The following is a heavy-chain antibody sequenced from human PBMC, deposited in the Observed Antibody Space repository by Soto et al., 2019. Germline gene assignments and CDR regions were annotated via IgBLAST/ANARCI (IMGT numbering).Heavy chain of an antibody. CDR2: IKQDGYEK. D-gene: IGHD3-22*01. CDR3: ARGLESSGYFSPDWYFAL. CDR1: GFTFNTYW. J-gene: IGHJ2*01. V-gene: IGHV3-7*03. Sequence: ELQLVESGGALVQPGGSLRLSCAASGFTFNTYWMSWVRQAPGKGLEWVANIKQDGYEKYSVDSVKGRFTISRDNAKNSLYLQMNSLRVEDTAVYYCARGLESSGYFSPDWYFALWGRGTLVTVSS.